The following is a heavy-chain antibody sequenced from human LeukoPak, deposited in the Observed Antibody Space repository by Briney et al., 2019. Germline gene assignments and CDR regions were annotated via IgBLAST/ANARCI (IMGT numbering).Heavy chain of an antibody. Sequence: SETLSLTCTVSGDSISSGYWSWIRQPAGKGLEWIGRIYTSESTNYNPSLKSRVTMSVDTSKNLFYLRLGSVTAADTAVYYCARKKLTAGAFVIWGQGTMVTVSS. D-gene: IGHD2-21*02. CDR2: IYTSEST. J-gene: IGHJ3*02. CDR1: GDSISSGY. V-gene: IGHV4-4*07. CDR3: ARKKLTAGAFVI.